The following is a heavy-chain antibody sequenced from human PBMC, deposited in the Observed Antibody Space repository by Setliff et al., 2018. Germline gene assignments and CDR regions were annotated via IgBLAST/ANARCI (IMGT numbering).Heavy chain of an antibody. J-gene: IGHJ6*03. CDR2: INPNSGGT. V-gene: IGHV1-2*06. D-gene: IGHD3-3*01. CDR1: GYIFTDYY. CDR3: ARGALVLQFLEWLPRFYYMDV. Sequence: ASVKVSCKASGYIFTDYYMHWVRQAPGQELGWMGRINPNSGGTNYAQKFQGRVTMTRDTSISTAYMELSSLRSEDTAVYFCARGALVLQFLEWLPRFYYMDVWGKGTTVTVSS.